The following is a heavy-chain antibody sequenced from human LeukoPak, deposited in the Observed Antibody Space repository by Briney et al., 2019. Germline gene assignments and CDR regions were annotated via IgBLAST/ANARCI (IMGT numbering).Heavy chain of an antibody. Sequence: PSETLSLTCTVSGDSISSSSYYWGWIRQPPGKGLEWIGSIPYSGSTYYNPSLKSRVTISVDTSKNQFPLKLSSVTAADTAVYYCATIYYDSSGYSDYWGQGTLVTVSS. V-gene: IGHV4-39*06. D-gene: IGHD3-22*01. CDR2: IPYSGST. CDR1: GDSISSSSYY. J-gene: IGHJ4*02. CDR3: ATIYYDSSGYSDY.